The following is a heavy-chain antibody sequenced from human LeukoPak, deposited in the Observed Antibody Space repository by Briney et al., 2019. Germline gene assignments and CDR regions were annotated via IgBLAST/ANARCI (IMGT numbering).Heavy chain of an antibody. CDR3: ARIWTVTTNFDY. CDR1: GFTVSSNY. CDR2: IYSGGST. J-gene: IGHJ4*02. V-gene: IGHV3-53*01. D-gene: IGHD4-11*01. Sequence: PGGSLRLSCAASGFTVSSNYMSWVRQAPGKELEWVSVIYSGGSTYYADSVKGRFTISRDNSKNTLYLQMNSLRAEDTAVYYCARIWTVTTNFDYWGQGTLVTVSS.